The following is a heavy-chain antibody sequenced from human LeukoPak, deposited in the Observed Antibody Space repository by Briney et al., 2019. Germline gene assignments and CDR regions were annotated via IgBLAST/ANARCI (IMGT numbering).Heavy chain of an antibody. Sequence: SETLSLTCTVSGGSISSGDYYWSWIRQPPGKGLEWIGYIYYSGSTYYNPSLKSRVTMSVDTSKNQFSLKLTSATAADTAVYYCARMGIRLFDWLPTYYFDYWGQGTLVTVSS. CDR2: IYYSGST. D-gene: IGHD3-9*01. V-gene: IGHV4-30-4*01. J-gene: IGHJ4*02. CDR3: ARMGIRLFDWLPTYYFDY. CDR1: GGSISSGDYY.